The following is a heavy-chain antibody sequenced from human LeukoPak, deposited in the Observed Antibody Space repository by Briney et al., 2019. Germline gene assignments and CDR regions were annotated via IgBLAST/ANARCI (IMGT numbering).Heavy chain of an antibody. CDR1: GFTFSTYT. CDR2: ISYDGTSK. Sequence: GGSLRLSCAASGFTFSTYTMHWVRQAPGKGLEWVAVISYDGTSKYYADSVKGRFTISRDSAKNSLYLQMNSLRAEDTAVYYCARVGGSYHGWGQGTLVTVSS. CDR3: ARVGGSYHG. V-gene: IGHV3-30*07. J-gene: IGHJ4*02. D-gene: IGHD1-26*01.